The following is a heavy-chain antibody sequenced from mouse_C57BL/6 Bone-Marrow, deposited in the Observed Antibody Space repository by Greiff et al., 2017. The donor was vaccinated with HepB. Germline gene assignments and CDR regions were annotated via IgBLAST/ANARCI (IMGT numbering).Heavy chain of an antibody. V-gene: IGHV1-64*01. Sequence: VKLQQPGAELVKPGASVKLSCKASGYTFTSYWMHWVKQRPGQGLEWIGMIHPNSGSTNYNEKFKSKATLTVDKSSSTAYMQLSSLTSEDSAVYYCARYYDGYYWWYFDVWGTGTTVTVSS. CDR1: GYTFTSYW. J-gene: IGHJ1*03. CDR2: IHPNSGST. D-gene: IGHD2-3*01. CDR3: ARYYDGYYWWYFDV.